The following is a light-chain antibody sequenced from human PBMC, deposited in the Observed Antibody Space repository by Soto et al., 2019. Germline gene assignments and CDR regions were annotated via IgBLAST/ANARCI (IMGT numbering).Light chain of an antibody. CDR1: QNINTF. Sequence: DIQMTQSPSSLSASVGDRVTITCRASQNINTFLNWYQQAPGKAPKLLIYAASIIQTGVSSRFSGTGFGTEFTPTISNLQPEDFAKYYCQHSYSIPYTFGQGTKVDIK. CDR2: AAS. V-gene: IGKV1-39*01. J-gene: IGKJ2*01. CDR3: QHSYSIPYT.